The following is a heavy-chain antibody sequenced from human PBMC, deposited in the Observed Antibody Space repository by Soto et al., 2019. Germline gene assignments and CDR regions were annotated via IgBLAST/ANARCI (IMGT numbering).Heavy chain of an antibody. CDR1: SASVTTSY. J-gene: IGHJ4*02. CDR3: ARDSLSMDSI. V-gene: IGHV4-59*02. CDR2: IYYSGST. D-gene: IGHD3-22*01. Sequence: SETLSLACPLSSASVTTSYDGLIRQPPGKGLEWVGYIYYSGSTNYNPSLKSRVTISVDTSKIQFSLKLISVTAADTAVYYCARDSLSMDSIWGQGTLVPVSS.